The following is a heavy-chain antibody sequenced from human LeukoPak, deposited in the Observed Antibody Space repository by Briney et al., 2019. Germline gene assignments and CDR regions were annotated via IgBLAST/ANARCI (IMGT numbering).Heavy chain of an antibody. CDR1: GYTLTELS. V-gene: IGHV1-69*04. D-gene: IGHD5-12*01. CDR3: ARGVASNDY. CDR2: IIPILGIA. J-gene: IGHJ4*02. Sequence: RASVKVSCRVSGYTLTELSMHWVRQAPGKGLEWMGRIIPILGIANYAQKFQGRVTITADKSTSTAYMELSSLRSEDTAVYYCARGVASNDYWGQGTLVTVSS.